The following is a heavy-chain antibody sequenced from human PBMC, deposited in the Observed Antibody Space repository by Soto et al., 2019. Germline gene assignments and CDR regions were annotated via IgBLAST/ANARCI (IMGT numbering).Heavy chain of an antibody. CDR1: GYSFSTYW. CDR3: ARTAYYYDSSGYYYDWFDP. CDR2: IYPGDSDT. D-gene: IGHD3-22*01. Sequence: GESLKISCQGSGYSFSTYWIGWVRQMPGKGLEWMGIIYPGDSDTRYSPSFQGQVTISADTSISTAYLQWGSLRAADTAVYYCARTAYYYDSSGYYYDWFDPWGQGTLVTVSS. J-gene: IGHJ5*02. V-gene: IGHV5-51*01.